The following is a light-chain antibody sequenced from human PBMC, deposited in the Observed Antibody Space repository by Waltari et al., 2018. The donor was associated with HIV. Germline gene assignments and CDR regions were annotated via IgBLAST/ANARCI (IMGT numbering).Light chain of an antibody. CDR1: QRISNY. J-gene: IGKJ1*01. Sequence: DILMTQSPSTLSASVGDRVTITCRASQRISNYLTWYQLKPGKAPKLLIYVASTLQSGVPSRFSGSGSGTDFTLTISSLQPEDFATYFCQQTYGSPRTFGQGTKVEIK. V-gene: IGKV1-39*01. CDR2: VAS. CDR3: QQTYGSPRT.